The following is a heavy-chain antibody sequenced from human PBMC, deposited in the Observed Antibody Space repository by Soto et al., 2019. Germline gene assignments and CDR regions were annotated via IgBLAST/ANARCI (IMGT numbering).Heavy chain of an antibody. V-gene: IGHV3-23*01. CDR2: ISGSGGST. Sequence: LRLSCAASGFTFSSYAMSWVRQAPGKGLEWVSAISGSGGSTYYADSVKGRFTISRDNSKNTLYLQMNSLRAEDTAVYYCAKGRYCSSSSCYTNWFGPWGQGTLVTVSS. CDR1: GFTFSSYA. J-gene: IGHJ5*02. CDR3: AKGRYCSSSSCYTNWFGP. D-gene: IGHD2-2*02.